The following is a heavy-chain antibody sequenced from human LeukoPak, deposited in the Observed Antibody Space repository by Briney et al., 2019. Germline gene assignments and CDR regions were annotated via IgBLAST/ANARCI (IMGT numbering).Heavy chain of an antibody. CDR1: GFTFSNHA. V-gene: IGHV3-23*01. Sequence: GGSLRLSCAASGFTFSNHAMLWVRQAPGKGLEWVSTINPGGAGTYYTDSVKGRFTISRDKSKNTVFLQMNSLRADDTAVYFCAKDLSFDYNYFDYWGQGTLVTVSS. D-gene: IGHD4-11*01. CDR3: AKDLSFDYNYFDY. J-gene: IGHJ4*02. CDR2: INPGGAGT.